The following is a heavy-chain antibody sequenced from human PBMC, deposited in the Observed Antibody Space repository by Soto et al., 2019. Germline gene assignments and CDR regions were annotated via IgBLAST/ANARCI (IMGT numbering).Heavy chain of an antibody. V-gene: IGHV1-18*01. J-gene: IGHJ5*02. CDR3: ARDDRGYDFGWFDP. CDR2: ISAYNGNT. CDR1: GYTFTSYG. Sequence: GASVKVSCKASGYTFTSYGISWVRQAPGQGLEWMGWISAYNGNTNYAQKLQGRVTMTTDTSTSTAYMELRSLRSDDTAVYYCARDDRGYDFGWFDPWGQGTLVTVSS. D-gene: IGHD5-12*01.